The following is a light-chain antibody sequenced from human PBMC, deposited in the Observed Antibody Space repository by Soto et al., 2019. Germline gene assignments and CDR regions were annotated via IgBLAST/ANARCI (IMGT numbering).Light chain of an antibody. CDR1: QNINNY. J-gene: IGKJ5*01. CDR2: DAS. CDR3: QQYENIPT. Sequence: DIQMTQSPSTLSASVGDRVPIIRQASQNINNYLNWYQQKPGRAPKLLIYDASNLEAGVPSRFRASGSGTDFTFTISRLKPEDIATDDCQQYENIPTFGQGTRLEIK. V-gene: IGKV1-33*01.